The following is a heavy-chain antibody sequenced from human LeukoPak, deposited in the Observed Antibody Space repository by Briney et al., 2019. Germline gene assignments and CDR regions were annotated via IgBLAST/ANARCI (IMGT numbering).Heavy chain of an antibody. CDR3: ARDGGEKSDAFDY. CDR2: ISGGNIYI. D-gene: IGHD3-10*01. CDR1: GFTLSSYE. Sequence: GGSLRLSCAASGFTLSSYEMNWVRQAPGKGLEWVSSISGGNIYIYYADSVKGRFTISRDNANNSLYLQMNSLRAEDTAVYYCARDGGEKSDAFDYWGQGTLVTVSS. J-gene: IGHJ4*02. V-gene: IGHV3-21*01.